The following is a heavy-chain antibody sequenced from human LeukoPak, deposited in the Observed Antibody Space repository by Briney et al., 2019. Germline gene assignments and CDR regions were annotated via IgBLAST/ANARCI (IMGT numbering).Heavy chain of an antibody. D-gene: IGHD5-12*01. CDR1: GYTFTSYG. V-gene: IGHV1-18*01. Sequence: ASVKVSCKASGYTFTSYGISWVRQAPGQGLEWMGWISAYNGNTNYAQKLQGRVTMTTDTSTSTAYMELRSLRSDDTAVYYCARLEYQPVATSFPCDYWGQGTLVTVSS. CDR3: ARLEYQPVATSFPCDY. CDR2: ISAYNGNT. J-gene: IGHJ4*02.